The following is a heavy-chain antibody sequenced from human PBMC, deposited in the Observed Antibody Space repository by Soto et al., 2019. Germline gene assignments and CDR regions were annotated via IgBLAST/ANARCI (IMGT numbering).Heavy chain of an antibody. Sequence: QVQLVQSGAEVKTPGASVKVSCKASGYNFTSYGISWARQAPGQGLEWMGWISAYNGNTKYAQKLHVRVTITTDTATSTAYMELRILRSFATAMYSFARAIPGDYYILTDYGNDYWGQGTLVTVSS. CDR2: ISAYNGNT. CDR1: GYNFTSYG. CDR3: ARAIPGDYYILTDYGNDY. D-gene: IGHD3-9*01. V-gene: IGHV1-18*04. J-gene: IGHJ4*02.